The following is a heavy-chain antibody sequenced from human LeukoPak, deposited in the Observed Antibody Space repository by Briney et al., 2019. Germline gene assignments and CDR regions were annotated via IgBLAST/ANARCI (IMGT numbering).Heavy chain of an antibody. J-gene: IGHJ5*02. CDR1: GFTFSSYA. CDR3: AKDLSSSGWLQGWFGP. V-gene: IGHV3-23*01. D-gene: IGHD6-19*01. Sequence: GGSLRLSCAASGFTFSSYAMSWVRQAPGKGLEWVSAISGSGGSTYYADSVKGRFTISRDNSKNTLYLQMNSLRAEDTAVYYCAKDLSSSGWLQGWFGPWGQGTLVTVSS. CDR2: ISGSGGST.